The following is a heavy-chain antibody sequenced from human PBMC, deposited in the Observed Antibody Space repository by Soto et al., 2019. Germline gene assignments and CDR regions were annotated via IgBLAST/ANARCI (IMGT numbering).Heavy chain of an antibody. CDR2: INPSGGST. V-gene: IGHV1-46*01. D-gene: IGHD7-27*01. Sequence: QVQLVQSGAEVKKPGASVKVSCKASGYTFTSYYMHWVRQAPGQGREWMGIINPSGGSTSYAQKFESRVTMTRATSTSTADMELSSLRSEDTAVYYCASGTAQALGPFDFWCQGTLVTVSS. CDR1: GYTFTSYY. J-gene: IGHJ4*02. CDR3: ASGTAQALGPFDF.